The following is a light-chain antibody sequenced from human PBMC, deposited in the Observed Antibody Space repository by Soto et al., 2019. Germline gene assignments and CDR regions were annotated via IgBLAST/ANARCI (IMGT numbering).Light chain of an antibody. V-gene: IGKV1-9*01. CDR2: SAS. J-gene: IGKJ5*01. CDR1: QGISNY. CDR3: QQLNSYPIT. Sequence: DIQLTQSPSFLSASVGDRVTITCRASQGISNYLAWYQQKPGKAPNLLIYSASTLQSGVPSRFSGSRSGTEFTLTISSLQPEDFATYYCQQLNSYPITFGQGTRLEIK.